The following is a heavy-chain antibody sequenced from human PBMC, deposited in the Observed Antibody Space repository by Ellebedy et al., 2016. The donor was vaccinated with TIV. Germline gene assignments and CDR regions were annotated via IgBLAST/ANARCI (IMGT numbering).Heavy chain of an antibody. Sequence: ASVKVSCXASGYGFTAYYIHWVRQAPGQGLRWMGWINPKTGGTSYARDFQGRVTMTRDTSISTAYMEFSSLRSDDTAVYYCVPRPRDFDPSDEGFDFWGQGTMVTVSS. CDR2: INPKTGGT. CDR3: VPRPRDFDPSDEGFDF. V-gene: IGHV1-2*02. J-gene: IGHJ3*01. D-gene: IGHD6-6*01. CDR1: GYGFTAYY.